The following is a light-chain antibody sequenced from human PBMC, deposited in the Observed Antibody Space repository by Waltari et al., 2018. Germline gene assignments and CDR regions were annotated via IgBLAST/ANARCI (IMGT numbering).Light chain of an antibody. Sequence: DIQMTQSPSTLSASVGDRVTITCRASQIISTWLAWYQQKPGKAPKLLIYKASGLESGVPSRFSGSGSGIEFTLTISSLQPDDFATYYCQQYNDYPLTFGGGTKVEIK. CDR3: QQYNDYPLT. CDR1: QIISTW. CDR2: KAS. J-gene: IGKJ4*01. V-gene: IGKV1-5*03.